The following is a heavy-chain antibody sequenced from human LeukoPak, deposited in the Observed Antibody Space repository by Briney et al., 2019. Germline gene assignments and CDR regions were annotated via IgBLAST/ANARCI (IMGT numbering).Heavy chain of an antibody. D-gene: IGHD6-19*01. V-gene: IGHV3-30*03. Sequence: GRSLRLSCAASGFTFSSYGMHWVRQAPGKGLEWVAVISYDGSNKYYADSVKGRFTISRDNAKNSLYLQMNSLRAEDTAVYYCAREPVAGTAPRWGQGTLVTVSS. J-gene: IGHJ4*02. CDR2: ISYDGSNK. CDR3: AREPVAGTAPR. CDR1: GFTFSSYG.